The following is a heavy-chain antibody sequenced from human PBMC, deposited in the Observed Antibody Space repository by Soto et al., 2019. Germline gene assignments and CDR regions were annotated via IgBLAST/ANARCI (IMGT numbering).Heavy chain of an antibody. CDR2: SYYSGST. CDR1: VGSISRGDYY. Sequence: QVQLQETGPGLVKPAQTLSLTCTVSVGSISRGDYYWSLIRQPPGKGLEWIGYSYYSGSTYYNPSLKSRVPLSVDTSNNQFSLNLSSVTAADTAVYYCARVVAPPEYGDPEFMDYFDYWGQGTLVPVSS. J-gene: IGHJ4*02. D-gene: IGHD4-17*01. CDR3: ARVVAPPEYGDPEFMDYFDY. V-gene: IGHV4-30-4*01.